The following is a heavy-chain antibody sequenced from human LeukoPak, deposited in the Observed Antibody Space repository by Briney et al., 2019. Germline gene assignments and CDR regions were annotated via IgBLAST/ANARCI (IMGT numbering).Heavy chain of an antibody. CDR3: ARVGGNWNAPGDY. CDR2: INWNGGST. Sequence: GGPLRLSCAASGFTSDGYGMSWVRQVPGKGLKWVSGINWNGGSTGYADPVKGRFTISRDSAKNSLYLQMNSLRAEDTALYYWARVGGNWNAPGDYWGPGTLVTVSS. V-gene: IGHV3-20*04. D-gene: IGHD1-1*01. J-gene: IGHJ4*02. CDR1: GFTSDGYG.